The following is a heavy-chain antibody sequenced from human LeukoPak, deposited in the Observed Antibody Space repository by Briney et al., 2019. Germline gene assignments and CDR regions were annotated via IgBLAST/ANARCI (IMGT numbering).Heavy chain of an antibody. D-gene: IGHD6-6*01. Sequence: SETLSLTCAVSGGSISSGGYSWSWIRQPPGTGLEWIGYIYHSGSTYYNPSLKSRVTISVDTSKNQFSLKLSSVTAADTAVYYCARGRAARPMWYFDLWGRGTLVTLSS. CDR1: GGSISSGGYS. V-gene: IGHV4-30-2*01. J-gene: IGHJ2*01. CDR2: IYHSGST. CDR3: ARGRAARPMWYFDL.